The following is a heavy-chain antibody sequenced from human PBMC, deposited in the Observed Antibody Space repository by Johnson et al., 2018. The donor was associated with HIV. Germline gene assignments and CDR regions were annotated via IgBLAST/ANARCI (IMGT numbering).Heavy chain of an antibody. J-gene: IGHJ3*02. CDR2: ISSSGSTI. CDR1: GLTFSDYY. Sequence: QVQLVESGGGLVKPGGSLRLSCAASGLTFSDYYMSWIRQAPGKGLAWISYISSSGSTIYYADSVKSRFTISRDNAKNSLYLQMNSLRAEDTAVYYCATRDPTHRPGVFDIWGQGTMVTISS. CDR3: ATRDPTHRPGVFDI. D-gene: IGHD1-14*01. V-gene: IGHV3-11*04.